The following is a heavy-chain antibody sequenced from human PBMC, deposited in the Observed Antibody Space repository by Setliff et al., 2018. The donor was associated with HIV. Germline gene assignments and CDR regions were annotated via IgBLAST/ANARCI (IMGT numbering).Heavy chain of an antibody. CDR2: TIPIRGIA. CDR1: GGTFSSYA. J-gene: IGHJ3*02. Sequence: SVKVSCKASGGTFSSYAISWVRQAPGQGLEWMGGTIPIRGIANYAQKFQGRVTITTDESTSTAYMELSSLRSEDTAVYYCARGVNYYDSSGYAPDAFDIWGQGTMVTVSS. D-gene: IGHD3-22*01. CDR3: ARGVNYYDSSGYAPDAFDI. V-gene: IGHV1-69*10.